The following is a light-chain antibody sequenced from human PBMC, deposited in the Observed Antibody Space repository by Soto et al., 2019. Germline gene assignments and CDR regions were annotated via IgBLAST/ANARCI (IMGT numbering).Light chain of an antibody. J-gene: IGKJ1*01. CDR3: QQYNNWPPWT. Sequence: EIGLTQSPVTLSVSQGERATLSCRASQTVSSNLAWYQQKPGQAPRLLIYGASTRATGIPARFSGSGSGTEFTLTISSLQSEDFAVYYCQQYNNWPPWTFGQGTKVDIK. CDR1: QTVSSN. V-gene: IGKV3-15*01. CDR2: GAS.